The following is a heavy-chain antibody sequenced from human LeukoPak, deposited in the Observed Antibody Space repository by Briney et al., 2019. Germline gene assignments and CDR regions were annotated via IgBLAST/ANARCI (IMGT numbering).Heavy chain of an antibody. D-gene: IGHD3-22*01. CDR1: GGSISSYY. CDR3: ARVDYYDSSGYYSSAWGRVDP. V-gene: IGHV4-59*01. CDR2: IYYSGST. J-gene: IGHJ5*02. Sequence: SETLSLTCTVSGGSISSYYWSWIRQPPGKGLEWIGYIYYSGSTNYNPSLKSRVTISVDTSKNQFSLKLSSVTAADTAVYYCARVDYYDSSGYYSSAWGRVDPWGQGTLVTVSS.